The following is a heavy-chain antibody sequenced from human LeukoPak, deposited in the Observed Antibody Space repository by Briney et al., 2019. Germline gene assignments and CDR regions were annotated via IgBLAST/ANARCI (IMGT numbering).Heavy chain of an antibody. CDR3: ARGRVSSSTWYSTYYYYFYMDV. D-gene: IGHD1-1*01. J-gene: IGHJ6*03. CDR1: DDSITMYY. V-gene: IGHV4-59*01. CDR2: VDHTGRT. Sequence: PSETLALTCSGSDDSITMYYWTWIRQPPGKGLEVSGYVDHTGRTNFNPSLNGSVSISRDTTKNLFSLRLRSVTAADTAVYFCARGRVSSSTWYSTYYYYFYMDVWGKGTTVTVSS.